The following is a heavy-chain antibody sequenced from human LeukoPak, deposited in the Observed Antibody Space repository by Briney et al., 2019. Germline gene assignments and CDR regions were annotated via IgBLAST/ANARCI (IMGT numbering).Heavy chain of an antibody. J-gene: IGHJ4*02. CDR1: GFTFSSHG. CDR3: AKEIRPNDC. D-gene: IGHD4-17*01. CDR2: ISIGGDTT. V-gene: IGHV3-23*01. Sequence: GGSLRLSCAASGFTFSSHGMCWVRQAPGRGLEWVSSISIGGDTTYSGSVKGRFTISRDNSKNTLYLQLDSLRAEDTAIYYCAKEIRPNDCWGPGTLVTVSS.